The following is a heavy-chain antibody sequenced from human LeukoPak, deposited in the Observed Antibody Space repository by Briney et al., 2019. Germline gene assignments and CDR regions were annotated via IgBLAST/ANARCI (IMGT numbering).Heavy chain of an antibody. CDR1: GYSISSSNW. J-gene: IGHJ3*02. CDR3: ARNQAVASNHGAMDI. V-gene: IGHV4-28*01. D-gene: IGHD6-19*01. Sequence: SETLSLTCAVSGYSISSSNWWGWFRQPPGKGLEWIGYIYYSGSAYYNTSLNSRVTMSVDTSKNQFSLKLSSVTAVDTAVYCCARNQAVASNHGAMDIWGQGTMVIVSS. CDR2: IYYSGSA.